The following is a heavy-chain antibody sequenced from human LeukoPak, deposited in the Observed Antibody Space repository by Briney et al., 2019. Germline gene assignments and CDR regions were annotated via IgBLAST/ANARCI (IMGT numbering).Heavy chain of an antibody. J-gene: IGHJ4*02. D-gene: IGHD5-18*01. CDR3: AKDGSGYSYGSGY. CDR2: ISYDGSNK. V-gene: IGHV3-30*18. CDR1: GFTFSSYG. Sequence: GGSLRLSCAASGFTFSSYGMHWVRQAPGKGLEWVAVISYDGSNKYYADSVKGRFTISRDNSKNTLYLQMNSLRAEDTAVYYCAKDGSGYSYGSGYWGQGTLVTVSS.